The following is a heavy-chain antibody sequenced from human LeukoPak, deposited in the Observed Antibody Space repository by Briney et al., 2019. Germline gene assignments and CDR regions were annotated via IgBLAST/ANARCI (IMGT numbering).Heavy chain of an antibody. J-gene: IGHJ6*03. V-gene: IGHV1-8*01. CDR2: MNPSSGNT. CDR1: GYTFTSYD. CDR3: ARKQVVPAATAMDV. D-gene: IGHD2-2*01. Sequence: GASVKVSCKASGYTFTSYDINWVRQATGQGLEWMGWMNPSSGNTGYAQKLQGRVTMTRNTSISTAYMELSSLRSEDTAVYYCARKQVVPAATAMDVWGKGTTVTVSS.